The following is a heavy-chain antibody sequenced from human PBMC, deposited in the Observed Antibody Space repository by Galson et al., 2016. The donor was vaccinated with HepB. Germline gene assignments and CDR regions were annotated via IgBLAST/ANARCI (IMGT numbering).Heavy chain of an antibody. V-gene: IGHV3-9*01. Sequence: SLRLSCAASGFTFDVYAMHWVRQAPGKGLEWVSGISWNSGRIGYADSVKGRFTISRDNAKNSLFLQINSLRPEDTALYYCAKDTPYSSSWFYFDYWGQGALVTVSS. CDR1: GFTFDVYA. CDR2: ISWNSGRI. CDR3: AKDTPYSSSWFYFDY. J-gene: IGHJ4*02. D-gene: IGHD6-13*01.